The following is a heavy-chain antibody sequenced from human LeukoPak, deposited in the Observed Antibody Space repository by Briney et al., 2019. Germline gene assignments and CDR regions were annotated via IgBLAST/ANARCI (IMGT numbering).Heavy chain of an antibody. Sequence: GGSLRLSCAASGFTFSSYVRSWVRQAPGKGLEWVSSISGSGDSTYYADSVKGRFTISRDNSKDTLYLQMSSLRAEDTAVYYCAIRPASVGFDYWGQGTLVTVSS. V-gene: IGHV3-23*01. CDR3: AIRPASVGFDY. D-gene: IGHD1-26*01. CDR1: GFTFSSYV. J-gene: IGHJ4*02. CDR2: ISGSGDST.